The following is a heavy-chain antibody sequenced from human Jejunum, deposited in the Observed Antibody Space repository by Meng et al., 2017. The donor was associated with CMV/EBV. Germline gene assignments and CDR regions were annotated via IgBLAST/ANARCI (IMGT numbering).Heavy chain of an antibody. CDR3: ARGRRDDFWSGYYWYYFDH. D-gene: IGHD3-3*01. V-gene: IGHV4-39*07. Sequence: SSYDGGWIRQPPGKGLEWIGSINYSGSTYYNPSLKSRVTIAVDTSKKQFSLNLNYVTAADTGVYYCARGRRDDFWSGYYWYYFDHWGQGTLVTVSS. CDR1: SSYD. J-gene: IGHJ4*02. CDR2: INYSGST.